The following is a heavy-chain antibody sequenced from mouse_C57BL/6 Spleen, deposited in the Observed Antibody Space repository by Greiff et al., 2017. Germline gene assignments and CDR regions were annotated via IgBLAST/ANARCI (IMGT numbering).Heavy chain of an antibody. CDR1: GYTFTDYE. CDR2: IDPETGGT. CDR3: TRKVGYYWYFDV. J-gene: IGHJ1*03. Sequence: QVQLQQSGAELVRPGASVTLSCKASGYTFTDYEMHWVKQTPVHGLEWIGAIDPETGGTAYNQKFKGKAILTADKSSSTAYMELRSLTSEDSAVYYCTRKVGYYWYFDVWGTGTTVTVSS. V-gene: IGHV1-15*01. D-gene: IGHD2-2*01.